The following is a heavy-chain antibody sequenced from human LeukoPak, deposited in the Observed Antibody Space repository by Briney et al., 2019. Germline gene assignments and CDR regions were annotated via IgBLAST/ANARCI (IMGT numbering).Heavy chain of an antibody. V-gene: IGHV3-21*01. CDR2: ISTSSIYI. CDR1: GITFNKYS. Sequence: GSLRLSCAASGITFNKYSMNWVRQAPGKGLEWVSSISTSSIYIYYADSVKGRFTISRDNAKNSLYLQMNSLRAEDTAVYYCARLGSGSYHFDYWGQGTLVTVSS. CDR3: ARLGSGSYHFDY. D-gene: IGHD3-10*01. J-gene: IGHJ4*02.